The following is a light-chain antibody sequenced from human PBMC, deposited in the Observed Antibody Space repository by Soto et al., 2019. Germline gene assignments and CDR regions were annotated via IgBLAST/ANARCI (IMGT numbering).Light chain of an antibody. CDR3: QQYNNWLT. CDR2: GVS. V-gene: IGKV3-15*01. J-gene: IGKJ4*01. CDR1: QSVSSN. Sequence: EIVMTQSPATLSVSLGERATLSCRASQSVSSNLAWYQQKPGQAPRLLIYGVSTRATGIPARFSGSGSGTEFTLTISSLQSEDFAVYYCQQYNNWLTFGGGTKVEIK.